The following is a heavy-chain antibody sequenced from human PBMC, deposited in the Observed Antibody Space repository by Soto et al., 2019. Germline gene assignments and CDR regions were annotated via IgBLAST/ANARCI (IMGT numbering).Heavy chain of an antibody. CDR1: GGSISSGGYY. CDR2: IYYSGST. J-gene: IGHJ4*02. D-gene: IGHD4-17*01. Sequence: PSETLSLTCTVSGGSISSGGYYWSWIRQHPGKGLEWIGYIYYSGSTYYKQSLKSRVTISVDTSKNKFSLKMSSVTAADTAVYYCAREGDYGDYTTDYWGQGTLVTVSS. CDR3: AREGDYGDYTTDY. V-gene: IGHV4-31*03.